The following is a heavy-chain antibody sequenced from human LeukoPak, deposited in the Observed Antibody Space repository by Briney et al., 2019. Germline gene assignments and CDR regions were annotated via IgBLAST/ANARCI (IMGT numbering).Heavy chain of an antibody. D-gene: IGHD1-26*01. CDR3: AKAPDSGSYFDY. J-gene: IGHJ4*02. Sequence: GRSLRLSCAASGFTFSSYGMHWVRQAPGKGLEWVAVIWYDGSNKYYADSVKGRFTISRDNSKNTLYLQMNSLRAEDTAVYYCAKAPDSGSYFDYWGQGTLVTVSS. CDR2: IWYDGSNK. V-gene: IGHV3-33*06. CDR1: GFTFSSYG.